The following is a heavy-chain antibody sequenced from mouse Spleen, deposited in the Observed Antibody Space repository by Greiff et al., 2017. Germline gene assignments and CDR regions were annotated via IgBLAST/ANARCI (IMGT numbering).Heavy chain of an antibody. CDR2: IYPGNSDT. V-gene: IGHV1-5*01. J-gene: IGHJ3*01. D-gene: IGHD1-1*01. CDR1: GYTFTSYW. CDR3: TRYYYGRRDWFAY. Sequence: EVQLQQSGTVLARPGASVKMSCKTSGYTFTSYWMHWVKQRPGQGLEWIGAIYPGNSDTSYNQKFKGKAKLTAVTSASTAYMELSSLTNEDSAVYYCTRYYYGRRDWFAYWGQGTLVTVSA.